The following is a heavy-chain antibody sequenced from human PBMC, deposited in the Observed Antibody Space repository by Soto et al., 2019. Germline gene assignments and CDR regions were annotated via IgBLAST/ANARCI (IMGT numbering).Heavy chain of an antibody. V-gene: IGHV1-2*04. J-gene: IGHJ6*02. D-gene: IGHD3-22*01. CDR3: ARGALPYDSSGTPSYGMDV. Sequence: XSVTFSCMASVYTFTCYYMHWERQAPGQGLEWMGWSNPNSGGTNYEQKFQGWVTMTRDTSISTAYLELSRLRADDTAVYYCARGALPYDSSGTPSYGMDVWGQGNTVTVSS. CDR1: VYTFTCYY. CDR2: SNPNSGGT.